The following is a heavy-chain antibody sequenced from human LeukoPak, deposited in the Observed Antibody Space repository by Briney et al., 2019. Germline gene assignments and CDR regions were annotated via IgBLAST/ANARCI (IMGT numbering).Heavy chain of an antibody. CDR1: GGTFKNYA. V-gene: IGHV1-69*13. Sequence: GASVKVSCKASGGTFKNYAISWVRQAPGQGLEWMGGIIPVFGSANYAQKFQGRVTITADESTSTAYMELSSLRSEDTAVYYCARGVRGYRYGYPTIWGQGTLVTVSS. J-gene: IGHJ4*02. CDR3: ARGVRGYRYGYPTI. D-gene: IGHD5-18*01. CDR2: IIPVFGSA.